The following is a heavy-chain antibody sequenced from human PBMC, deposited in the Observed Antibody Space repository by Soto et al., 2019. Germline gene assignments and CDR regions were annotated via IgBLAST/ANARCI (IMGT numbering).Heavy chain of an antibody. CDR1: GFTFSSYS. Sequence: EVQLVESGGGLVKPGGSLRLSCAASGFTFSSYSMNWVRQAPGKGLEWVSSISSSSSYISHADSVKGRFTISRDNAKNSLYLQMNSLRAEDTAVYYCARAPTDDYWGQGALVTVSS. CDR2: ISSSSSYI. V-gene: IGHV3-21*01. CDR3: ARAPTDDY. J-gene: IGHJ4*01.